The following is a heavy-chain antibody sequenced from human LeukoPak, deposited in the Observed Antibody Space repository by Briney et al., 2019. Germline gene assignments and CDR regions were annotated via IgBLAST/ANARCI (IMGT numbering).Heavy chain of an antibody. V-gene: IGHV3-66*01. Sequence: GGSLRLSCAASGFTVSSNYMSWVRQAPGKGLEWVSVIYSGGSTYYADSVKGRFTISKDNAKNSLYLQMNSLRAEDTAVYYCAELGITMIGGVWGKGTTVTISS. CDR2: IYSGGST. CDR1: GFTVSSNY. J-gene: IGHJ6*04. CDR3: AELGITMIGGV. D-gene: IGHD3-10*02.